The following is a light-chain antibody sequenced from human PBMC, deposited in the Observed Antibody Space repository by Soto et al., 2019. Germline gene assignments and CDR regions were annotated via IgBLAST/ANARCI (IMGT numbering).Light chain of an antibody. CDR1: SSNIGVNT. CDR3: AAWDDNMSGGHYI. Sequence: QLVLTQTPSASGTPGQRVTISCSGSSSNIGVNTVNWYQHVPGTAPTLVIYSNNQRPSGVPDRFSGSRSGTSASLAISGLQSEDEADYYCAAWDDNMSGGHYIFGTGTKVTVL. J-gene: IGLJ1*01. CDR2: SNN. V-gene: IGLV1-44*01.